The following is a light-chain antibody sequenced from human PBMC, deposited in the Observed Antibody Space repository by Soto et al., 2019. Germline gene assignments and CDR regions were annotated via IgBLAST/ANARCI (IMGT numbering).Light chain of an antibody. CDR1: QSVSRY. V-gene: IGKV3-11*01. CDR3: QQRSKWIT. J-gene: IGKJ5*01. Sequence: EIVLTQSLGTLSLSPVERAKLSCRASQSVSRYLAWYQQKPGQAPRLVIYDTSYRATGIPARFSGSGSGTDFTLTISSLEPEDFAVYYCQQRSKWITFGQGTRLEIK. CDR2: DTS.